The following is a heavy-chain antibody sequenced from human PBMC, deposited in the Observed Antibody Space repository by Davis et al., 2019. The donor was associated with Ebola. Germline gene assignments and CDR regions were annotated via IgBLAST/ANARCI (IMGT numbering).Heavy chain of an antibody. D-gene: IGHD5-18*01. J-gene: IGHJ4*02. Sequence: PGGSLRLSCAASGFTFSSYSMNWVRQSPGKGLEWVSSISSTSSYIYYADSVKGRFTISRDNSKNTLYLQMNSLRAEETAVYYCARGEKHGYSYGYYYFDYWGQGTLVTVSS. CDR1: GFTFSSYS. CDR2: ISSTSSYI. CDR3: ARGEKHGYSYGYYYFDY. V-gene: IGHV3-21*01.